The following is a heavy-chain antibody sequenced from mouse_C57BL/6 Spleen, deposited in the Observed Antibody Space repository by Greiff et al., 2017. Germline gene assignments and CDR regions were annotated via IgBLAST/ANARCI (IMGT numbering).Heavy chain of an antibody. J-gene: IGHJ4*01. Sequence: VQLQQPGAELVKPGASVKMSCTASGYTFTSYWINWVKQRPGQGLEWIGDIFPGSGSNNSTEKFKSKSTLTVDTSSSTAYMQLSSLTAADSAVYYCAYYNGYAIDYWGQGTSVTVSA. D-gene: IGHD1-1*01. CDR3: AYYNGYAIDY. CDR1: GYTFTSYW. CDR2: IFPGSGSN. V-gene: IGHV1-55*01.